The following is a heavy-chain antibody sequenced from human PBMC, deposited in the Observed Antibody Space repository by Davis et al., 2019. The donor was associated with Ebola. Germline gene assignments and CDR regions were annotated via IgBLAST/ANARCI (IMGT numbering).Heavy chain of an antibody. V-gene: IGHV4-4*09. CDR2: TYHRGST. Sequence: PSETLSLTCTVSGGSISRYYCRWIRQSPGKSLEWIGYTYHRGSTTYNPSPMSRVSMSADPSTNQFSLTLSSVTASDTAVYYCARGIAAEYFQNWGRGTHVIVSS. CDR3: ARGIAAEYFQN. J-gene: IGHJ1*01. CDR1: GGSISRYY.